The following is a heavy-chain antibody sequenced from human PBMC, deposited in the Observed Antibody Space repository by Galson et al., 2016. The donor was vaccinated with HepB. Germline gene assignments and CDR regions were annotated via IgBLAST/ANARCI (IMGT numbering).Heavy chain of an antibody. Sequence: LAWVGRIKDKTDGGTIEYAAPVKGRFTISRDETKDTVYLHMSSLKTEDTAVYFCTTEELYYDLLTGHFSYYFDLWGRGTLVTVSS. D-gene: IGHD3-9*01. J-gene: IGHJ2*01. V-gene: IGHV3-15*07. CDR2: IKDKTDGGTI. CDR3: TTEELYYDLLTGHFSYYFDL.